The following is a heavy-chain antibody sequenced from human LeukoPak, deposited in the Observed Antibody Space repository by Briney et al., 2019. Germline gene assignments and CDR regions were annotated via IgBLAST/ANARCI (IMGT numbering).Heavy chain of an antibody. Sequence: SETLSLTCAVSGYSISSGYYWGWIRQPPGKGLEWIGSIYHSGSTYYNPSLKSRVTISVDTSKNQFSLKLSSVTAADTAVYYCARDVVDSSSLGGHYWGQGTLVTVSS. CDR1: GYSISSGYY. V-gene: IGHV4-38-2*02. J-gene: IGHJ4*02. CDR2: IYHSGST. CDR3: ARDVVDSSSLGGHY. D-gene: IGHD6-13*01.